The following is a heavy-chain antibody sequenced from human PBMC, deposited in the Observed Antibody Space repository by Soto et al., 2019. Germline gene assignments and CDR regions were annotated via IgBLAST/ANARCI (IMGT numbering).Heavy chain of an antibody. Sequence: EVQLVETGGGLIQPGGSLRLSCAASGFTFSSNDMSWVRQAPGRGLEWVSTIFSGGTTQYADSVKSRCTISRDSTKNTLYLQMNSLRAEDTAIYYCARETVPPTYHGYDCWGQGTLVTVSS. V-gene: IGHV3-53*02. CDR1: GFTFSSND. J-gene: IGHJ4*02. CDR3: ARETVPPTYHGYDC. CDR2: IFSGGTT. D-gene: IGHD2-2*01.